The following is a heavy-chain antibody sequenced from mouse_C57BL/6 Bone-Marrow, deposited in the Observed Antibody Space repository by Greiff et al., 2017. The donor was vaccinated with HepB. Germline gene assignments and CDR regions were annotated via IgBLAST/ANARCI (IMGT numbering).Heavy chain of an antibody. V-gene: IGHV3-6*01. D-gene: IGHD2-5*01. J-gene: IGHJ3*01. CDR3: ARHYSNYVWAWFAY. CDR2: ISYDGSN. Sequence: EVKLQESGPGLVKPSQSLSLTCSVTGYSITSGYYWNWIRQFPGNKLEWMGYISYDGSNNYNPSLKNRISITRDTSKNQFFLKLNSVTTEDTATYYCARHYSNYVWAWFAYWGQGTLVTVSA. CDR1: GYSITSGYY.